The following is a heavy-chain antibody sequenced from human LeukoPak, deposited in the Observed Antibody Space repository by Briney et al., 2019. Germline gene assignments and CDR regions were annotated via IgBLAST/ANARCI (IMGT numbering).Heavy chain of an antibody. Sequence: PSETLSLTCTVSGGSLDSYYWSWIRQPPGKGLEWIGYIYFSGGTNYNPSLKRRATISVDTSKNQFSLRLSSVTAADTAVYYCARHYDSSAYWYYFDQWGQGTLVTVSS. D-gene: IGHD3-22*01. CDR3: ARHYDSSAYWYYFDQ. V-gene: IGHV4-59*08. CDR2: IYFSGGT. J-gene: IGHJ4*02. CDR1: GGSLDSYY.